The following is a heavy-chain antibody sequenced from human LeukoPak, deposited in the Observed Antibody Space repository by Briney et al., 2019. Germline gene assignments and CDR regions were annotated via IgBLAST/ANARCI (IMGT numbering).Heavy chain of an antibody. CDR1: GFTFSSCA. CDR3: AKDRIAAVVYYYYYGMDV. V-gene: IGHV3-23*01. Sequence: PGESLRLSCAASGFTFSSCAMSWVRQAPGKGLEWVSAISGSGGSTYYADSVKGRFTISRDNSKNTLYLQMNSLRAEDTAVYYCAKDRIAAVVYYYYYGMDVWGQGTTVTVSS. D-gene: IGHD6-13*01. CDR2: ISGSGGST. J-gene: IGHJ6*02.